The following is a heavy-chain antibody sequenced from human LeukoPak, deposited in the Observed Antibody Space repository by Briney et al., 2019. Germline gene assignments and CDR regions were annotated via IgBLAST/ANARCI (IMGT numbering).Heavy chain of an antibody. CDR1: GFTFSNYA. CDR2: ISGSGGNT. V-gene: IGHV3-23*01. J-gene: IGHJ4*02. Sequence: PGGSLRLSCAASGFTFSNYAMSWVRQAPGKGLEWVSAISGSGGNTYYADSVKGRFTISGDNSKNTLYLQMNSLRAEDTAVYYCARECPDLAHLLTVDYWGQGTLVTVSS. D-gene: IGHD3-3*02. CDR3: ARECPDLAHLLTVDY.